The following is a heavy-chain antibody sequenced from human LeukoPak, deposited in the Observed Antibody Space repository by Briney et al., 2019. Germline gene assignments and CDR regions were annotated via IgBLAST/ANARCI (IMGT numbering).Heavy chain of an antibody. V-gene: IGHV1-18*04. Sequence: ASVKVSCKASGYTFTSYGISWVRQAPGQGLEWMRWISAYNGNTNYAQKLQGRVTMTTDTSTSTAYMELRSLRSDDTAVYYCARDSGFMVRGVIIRPSMGMDVWGKGTTVTVSS. CDR2: ISAYNGNT. CDR1: GYTFTSYG. CDR3: ARDSGFMVRGVIIRPSMGMDV. J-gene: IGHJ6*04. D-gene: IGHD3-10*01.